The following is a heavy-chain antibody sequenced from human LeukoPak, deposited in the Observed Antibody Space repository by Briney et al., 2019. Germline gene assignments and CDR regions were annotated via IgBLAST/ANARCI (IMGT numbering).Heavy chain of an antibody. CDR3: ARAPGYCSGGSCYLDAFDI. CDR2: INPNSGGT. D-gene: IGHD2-15*01. V-gene: IGHV1-2*02. CDR1: GYTFTGYY. Sequence: ASVKVSCKSSGYTFTGYYMHWVRQAPGQGLEWMGWINPNSGGTKYAQKFQGRVTMTRDTSITTAYMELSRLRSDDTAVYYCARAPGYCSGGSCYLDAFDIWGQGTMVTVSS. J-gene: IGHJ3*02.